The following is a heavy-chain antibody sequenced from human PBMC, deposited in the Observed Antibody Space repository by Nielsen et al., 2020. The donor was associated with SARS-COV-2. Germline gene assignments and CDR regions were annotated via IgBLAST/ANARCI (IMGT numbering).Heavy chain of an antibody. V-gene: IGHV3-74*01. CDR3: ARGKVGATAY. Sequence: GESLKISCAASGFTFSSYWMHWVRQAPGKGLVWVSRINSDGSSTSYADSVKGRFTIPRDNAKNTLYLQMNSLRAEDTAVYYCARGKVGATAYWGQGTLVTVSS. J-gene: IGHJ4*02. CDR2: INSDGSST. D-gene: IGHD1-26*01. CDR1: GFTFSSYW.